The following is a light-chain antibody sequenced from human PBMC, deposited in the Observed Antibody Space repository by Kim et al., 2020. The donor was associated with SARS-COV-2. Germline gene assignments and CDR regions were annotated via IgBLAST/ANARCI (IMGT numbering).Light chain of an antibody. CDR1: QDVGSH. Sequence: ASVGDRVIITCRASQDVGSHVAWYQQKLGEAPKVLIYDASTLETGVPSRFSGSASGTEFTLTVRSLQPDDLGTYYCQVYNTYSPSFGGGTKVDIK. CDR2: DAS. J-gene: IGKJ4*01. CDR3: QVYNTYSPS. V-gene: IGKV1-5*01.